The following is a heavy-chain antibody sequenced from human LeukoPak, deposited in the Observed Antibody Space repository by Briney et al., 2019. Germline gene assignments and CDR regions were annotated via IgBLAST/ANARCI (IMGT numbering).Heavy chain of an antibody. Sequence: GASAKVSCKASGYTFTSYGISWVRQAPGQGLEWMGWISAYNGNTNYAQKLQGRVTMTTDTSTSTAYMELRSLRSDDTAVYYCAREAQGADIVVVPAADYYYYYYMDVWGKGTTVTVSS. J-gene: IGHJ6*03. CDR3: AREAQGADIVVVPAADYYYYYYMDV. CDR2: ISAYNGNT. D-gene: IGHD2-2*01. V-gene: IGHV1-18*01. CDR1: GYTFTSYG.